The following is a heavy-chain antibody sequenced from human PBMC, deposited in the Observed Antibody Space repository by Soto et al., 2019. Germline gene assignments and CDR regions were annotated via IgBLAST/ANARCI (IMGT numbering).Heavy chain of an antibody. J-gene: IGHJ4*02. D-gene: IGHD2-15*01. Sequence: SETLSLTCTVSGGSISSSSYYWGWIRQPPGKGLEWIGSIYYSGSTYYNPSLKSRVTISVGTSKNQFSLKLSSVTAADTAVYYCARHGGGEPLASKGYCSGGSCYARFDYWGQGTLVTVSS. CDR2: IYYSGST. CDR3: ARHGGGEPLASKGYCSGGSCYARFDY. CDR1: GGSISSSSYY. V-gene: IGHV4-39*01.